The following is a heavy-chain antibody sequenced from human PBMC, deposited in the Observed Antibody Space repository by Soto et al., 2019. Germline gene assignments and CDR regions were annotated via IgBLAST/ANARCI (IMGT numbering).Heavy chain of an antibody. CDR1: GDSVSSNSGA. J-gene: IGHJ6*02. Sequence: PSETLSFTCAISGDSVSSNSGAWNWIRQSPSRGLEWLGRTYYRSHWYNDFAVSVKSRVTIDPDTSKNQFSLQLNSVTPEDTAEYYCVRQYRDSQYYSGLDVWGQGTTVTVSS. D-gene: IGHD6-6*01. CDR2: TYYRSHWYN. V-gene: IGHV6-1*01. CDR3: VRQYRDSQYYSGLDV.